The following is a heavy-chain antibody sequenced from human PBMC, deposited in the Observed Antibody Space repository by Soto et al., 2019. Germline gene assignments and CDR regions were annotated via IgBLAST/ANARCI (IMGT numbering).Heavy chain of an antibody. CDR2: ISAYNGNT. V-gene: IGHV1-18*01. CDR1: GYTFTSYG. J-gene: IGHJ6*02. Sequence: QVQLVQSGAEVKKPGASVKVSCKASGYTFTSYGISWVRQAPGQGLEWMGWISAYNGNTNYAQKLQGRVTMTTDTSARTAYKELRSLRSDDTAVYYCARGGYGGYSSGWYGDYGMDVWGQATTVTVSS. CDR3: ARGGYGGYSSGWYGDYGMDV. D-gene: IGHD6-19*01.